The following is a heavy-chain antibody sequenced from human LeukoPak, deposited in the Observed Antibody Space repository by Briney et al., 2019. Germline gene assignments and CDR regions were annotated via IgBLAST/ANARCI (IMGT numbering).Heavy chain of an antibody. J-gene: IGHJ3*02. D-gene: IGHD3-3*01. CDR2: IYSGGST. CDR1: GFTVSSNY. Sequence: GGSLRLSCAASGFTVSSNYMSWVRQAPGKGLEWVSVIYSGGSTYYADSVKGRFTISRDNSKNTLYLQMNSLRAEDTAVYYCAREQGVVNEDDAFDIWGQGTMVTVSS. V-gene: IGHV3-53*01. CDR3: AREQGVVNEDDAFDI.